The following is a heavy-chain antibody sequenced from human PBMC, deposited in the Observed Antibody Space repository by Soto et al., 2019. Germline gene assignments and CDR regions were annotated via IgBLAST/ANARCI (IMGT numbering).Heavy chain of an antibody. V-gene: IGHV1-69*01. CDR3: AIGMTTVTTGPHAVYYYGMDV. J-gene: IGHJ6*02. Sequence: QVQLVQSGAEVKKPGSSVKVSCKASGGTFSSYAISWVRQAPGQGLEWMGGIIPIFGTANYAQKFQGRVTINADESTGKAYMELSSLRSEDTAVYYFAIGMTTVTTGPHAVYYYGMDVWGQGTTVTVSS. CDR2: IIPIFGTA. D-gene: IGHD4-17*01. CDR1: GGTFSSYA.